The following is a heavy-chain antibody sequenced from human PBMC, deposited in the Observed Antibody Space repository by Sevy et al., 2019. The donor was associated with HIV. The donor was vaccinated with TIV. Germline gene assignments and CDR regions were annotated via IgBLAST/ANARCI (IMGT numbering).Heavy chain of an antibody. Sequence: GESLKISCAASGFTVSSNYMSWVRQAPGKGLEWVSIFYINGNTYYSDSVKGRFIISRDTSQNTVFLHMNSLRAEDTAVYYCVREAFCISATCYRPYWGQGTLVTVSS. V-gene: IGHV3-66*01. D-gene: IGHD2-2*01. J-gene: IGHJ4*02. CDR2: FYINGNT. CDR1: GFTVSSNY. CDR3: VREAFCISATCYRPY.